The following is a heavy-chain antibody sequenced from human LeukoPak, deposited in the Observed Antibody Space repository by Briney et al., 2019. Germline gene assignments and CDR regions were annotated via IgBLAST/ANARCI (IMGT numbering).Heavy chain of an antibody. J-gene: IGHJ4*02. V-gene: IGHV3-23*01. Sequence: PGGSLRLSCAASGFTFCSYAMSWVPQAPGKGLEWVSPINCCGGSTYYADCVKGRFPIPRDNSKNTVYLQMNSLRVEDTAVYYCAKDVHGDFDYRGEGTLVTVSS. CDR3: AKDVHGDFDY. D-gene: IGHD4-17*01. CDR2: INCCGGST. CDR1: GFTFCSYA.